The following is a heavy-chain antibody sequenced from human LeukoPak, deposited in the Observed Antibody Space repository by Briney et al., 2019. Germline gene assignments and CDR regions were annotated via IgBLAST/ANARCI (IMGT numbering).Heavy chain of an antibody. D-gene: IGHD6-19*01. CDR2: ITNGGVTT. CDR3: VKLSSGSGSKFGFDS. CDR1: GFTFGSYA. Sequence: GESLRLSCAASGFTFGSYAMSWVRQTPGKSLEWVSIITNGGVTTYYADSVRGRFTISRDNSKNMLYPQMNSLRAEDTAVYYCVKLSSGSGSKFGFDSWGQGTLVTVSS. V-gene: IGHV3-23*01. J-gene: IGHJ4*02.